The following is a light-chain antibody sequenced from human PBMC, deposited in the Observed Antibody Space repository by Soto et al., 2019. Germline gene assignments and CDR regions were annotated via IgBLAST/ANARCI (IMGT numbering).Light chain of an antibody. J-gene: IGKJ2*01. CDR2: DAS. CDR1: QSVSSY. Sequence: DIVLTQSPATLSLSPGERATLSCRASQSVSSYLAWYQQKPGQTPRLLMYDASNRVTGIPARFSGSGSGTDFTLTISSLEPEDFAVYYCQQRKNWPGTFGQGTKLEIK. V-gene: IGKV3-11*01. CDR3: QQRKNWPGT.